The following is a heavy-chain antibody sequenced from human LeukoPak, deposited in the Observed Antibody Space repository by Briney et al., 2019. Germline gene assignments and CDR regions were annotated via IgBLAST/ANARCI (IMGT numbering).Heavy chain of an antibody. CDR1: GFTFSSYT. CDR2: ISSGSGYI. V-gene: IGHV3-21*01. CDR3: VRGWFDF. J-gene: IGHJ5*01. Sequence: GGSLRLSCAASGFTFSSYTMNWVRPAPGKGLEWVSSISSGSGYIQYAGSVKGRFTISRDNAENSVFLQMRSLRVDDTALYYCVRGWFDFWGQGTPVTVSS.